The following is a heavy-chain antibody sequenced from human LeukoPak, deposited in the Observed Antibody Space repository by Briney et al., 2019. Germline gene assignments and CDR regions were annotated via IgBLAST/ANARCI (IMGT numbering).Heavy chain of an antibody. CDR3: ARGITMVSEGFDP. CDR2: IIPILGIA. J-gene: IGHJ5*02. V-gene: IGHV1-69*04. CDR1: GGTFSSYA. D-gene: IGHD3-10*01. Sequence: SVKVSCKASGGTFSSYAISWVRQAPGQGLEWMGRIIPILGIANYAQKFQGRVTITADKPTSTAYMELSSLRSEDTAVYYCARGITMVSEGFDPWGQGTLVTVSS.